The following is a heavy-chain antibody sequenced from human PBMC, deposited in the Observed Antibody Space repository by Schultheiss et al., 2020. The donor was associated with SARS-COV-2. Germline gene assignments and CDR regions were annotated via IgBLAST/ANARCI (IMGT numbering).Heavy chain of an antibody. CDR2: SNPNSGGT. Sequence: ASVKVSCKASGYTFTGYYIHWVRQAPGQGLEWVGWSNPNSGGTNYAQKFQGRVTMTRDTSISTAYMELSRLTFDDTAVYYCARKRAVIVTPGLDYWGQGTLVTVSS. D-gene: IGHD4-17*01. CDR3: ARKRAVIVTPGLDY. J-gene: IGHJ4*02. V-gene: IGHV1-2*02. CDR1: GYTFTGYY.